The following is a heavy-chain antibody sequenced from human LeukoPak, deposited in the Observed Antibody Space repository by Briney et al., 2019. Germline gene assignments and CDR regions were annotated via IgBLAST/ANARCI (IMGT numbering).Heavy chain of an antibody. CDR1: GYTFTGYY. Sequence: ASVKVSCKASGYTFTGYYMHWVRQAPGQGLEWMGWINPNSGGTNYAQKFQGRVTMTRDTSISTAYMELSRLRSDDTAVYYCAQIVGVSDAFDIWGQGTMVTVSS. V-gene: IGHV1-2*02. J-gene: IGHJ3*02. CDR3: AQIVGVSDAFDI. D-gene: IGHD1-26*01. CDR2: INPNSGGT.